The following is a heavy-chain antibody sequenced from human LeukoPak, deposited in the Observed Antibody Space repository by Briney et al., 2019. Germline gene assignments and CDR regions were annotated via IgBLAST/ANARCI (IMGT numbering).Heavy chain of an antibody. J-gene: IGHJ6*02. CDR1: GFNVSSNY. CDR2: IYTGGST. D-gene: IGHD2-2*01. Sequence: GGSLRLSCAASGFNVSSNYMSWVRQAPGKGLEWVSVIYTGGSTYIADSVKGRFTISRDNSKNTLYLQMNSLRAEDTAVYYCAREFYSRTSCYEFWGQGTTVTVSS. CDR3: AREFYSRTSCYEF. V-gene: IGHV3-66*01.